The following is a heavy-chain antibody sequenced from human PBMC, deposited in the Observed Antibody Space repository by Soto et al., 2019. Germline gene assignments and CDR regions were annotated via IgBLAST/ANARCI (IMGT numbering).Heavy chain of an antibody. CDR1: GGSISSGGYS. CDR3: ARGKVVAAQL. D-gene: IGHD2-15*01. J-gene: IGHJ4*02. Sequence: QLQLQESGSGLVKPSQTLSLTCAVSGGSISSGGYSWSWIRQPPGKGLEWIGYIYHSGSTYYNPSLKIRVTIPVDRSTNQFSLKLSSVPAADTAVYYCARGKVVAAQLWGQGTLVTVSS. CDR2: IYHSGST. V-gene: IGHV4-30-2*01.